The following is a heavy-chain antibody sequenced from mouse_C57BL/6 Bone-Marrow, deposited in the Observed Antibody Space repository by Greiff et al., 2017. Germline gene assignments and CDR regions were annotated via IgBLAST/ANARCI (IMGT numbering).Heavy chain of an antibody. D-gene: IGHD6-1*01. CDR1: GYTFTDYY. CDR2: INPNNGGT. Sequence: VQLQQSGPELVKPGASVKISCKASGYTFTDYYMNWVKQSHGKSLEWIGDINPNNGGTSYNQKFKGKATLTVDKSSSTAYMELRSLTSEDSAVDYCARGGVCLDYWGQGTTLTVSS. J-gene: IGHJ2*01. CDR3: ARGGVCLDY. V-gene: IGHV1-26*01.